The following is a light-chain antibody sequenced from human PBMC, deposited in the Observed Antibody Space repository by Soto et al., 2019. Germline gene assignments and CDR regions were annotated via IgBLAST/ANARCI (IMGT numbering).Light chain of an antibody. CDR1: SSDVGAYNH. CDR3: CSYAGSYIYV. V-gene: IGLV2-11*01. J-gene: IGLJ1*01. CDR2: DVS. Sequence: SALTPPRSLSGSPEQSVPISCNVTSSDVGAYNHVSWYQQYPGKAPTLTIYDVSKRPSGVPDRFSGSKSGNTASLTISGLQAEDEADYYCCSYAGSYIYVFGTGTKVTGL.